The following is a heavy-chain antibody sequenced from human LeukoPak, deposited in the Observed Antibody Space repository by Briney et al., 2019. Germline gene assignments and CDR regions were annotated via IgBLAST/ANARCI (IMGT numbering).Heavy chain of an antibody. Sequence: ASVKVSCKASGYTFTGYYMHWVRQAPGQGLEWMGWINPNSGGTNYAQKFQGRVTMTRDTSISTAYMELSRLRSDDTAVYYCARATKGSYYDFWSGSYYSDYWGQGTLVTVSS. V-gene: IGHV1-2*02. CDR1: GYTFTGYY. D-gene: IGHD3-3*01. J-gene: IGHJ4*02. CDR3: ARATKGSYYDFWSGSYYSDY. CDR2: INPNSGGT.